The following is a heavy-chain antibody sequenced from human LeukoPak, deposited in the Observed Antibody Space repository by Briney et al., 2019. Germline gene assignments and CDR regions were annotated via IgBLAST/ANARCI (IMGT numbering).Heavy chain of an antibody. Sequence: GGSLRLSCEGSGFTFSSFAMNWVRQAPGKGMEWVTGISGSGDTTYDAGSVKGRFTVSRDNSKNILYLQMNSLRAEDTAIYYCAKTQGFFDHWGQGSLVTVSS. CDR3: AKTQGFFDH. CDR1: GFTFSSFA. V-gene: IGHV3-23*01. J-gene: IGHJ4*02. CDR2: ISGSGDTT.